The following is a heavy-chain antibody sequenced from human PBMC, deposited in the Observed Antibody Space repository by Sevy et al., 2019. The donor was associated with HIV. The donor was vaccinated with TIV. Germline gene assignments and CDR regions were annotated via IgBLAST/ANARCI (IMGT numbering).Heavy chain of an antibody. Sequence: GGSLRLSCAASGFTFDDYTMHWVRQAPGKGLEWVSLINWDGGSTYYADSVKGRFTISRDNGKNSLYLQMNSLRTEDTALYYCAKGYCSGGSCYSGVYYYYMDVWGKGTTVTVSS. V-gene: IGHV3-43*01. CDR2: INWDGGST. CDR1: GFTFDDYT. D-gene: IGHD2-15*01. J-gene: IGHJ6*03. CDR3: AKGYCSGGSCYSGVYYYYMDV.